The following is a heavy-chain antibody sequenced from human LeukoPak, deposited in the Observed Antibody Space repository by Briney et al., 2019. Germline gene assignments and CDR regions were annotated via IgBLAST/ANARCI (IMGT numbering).Heavy chain of an antibody. CDR3: ARSESTAAGTDY. J-gene: IGHJ4*02. V-gene: IGHV1-8*01. CDR1: GYTFTSYD. CDR2: MNPNSGNT. D-gene: IGHD6-13*01. Sequence: GASVKVSCKASGYTFTSYDINWVRQATGQGLEWMGWMNPNSGNTGYAQKFQGRVTMTRNTSISTAYMELSSLRSEDTAVYYCARSESTAAGTDYWGQGTLVTVSS.